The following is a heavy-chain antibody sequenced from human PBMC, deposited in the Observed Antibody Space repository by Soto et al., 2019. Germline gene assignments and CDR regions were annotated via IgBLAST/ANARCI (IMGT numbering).Heavy chain of an antibody. CDR2: ISYSGST. D-gene: IGHD6-19*01. J-gene: IGHJ6*02. Sequence: SDTLPLPNTCSGGFISSSRYYWGWIRQPPGKGLEWIGSISYSGSTYYNPSLKSRVTISVDTSKNQFSLKLSSVTAADTAVYYCARRDSSGWYGGPDYYYYGMDVWGQGTTVS. V-gene: IGHV4-39*01. CDR3: ARRDSSGWYGGPDYYYYGMDV. CDR1: GGFISSSRYY.